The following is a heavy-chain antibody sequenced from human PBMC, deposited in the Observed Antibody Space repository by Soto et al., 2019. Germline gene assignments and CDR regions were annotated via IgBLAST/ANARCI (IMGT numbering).Heavy chain of an antibody. J-gene: IGHJ4*02. CDR2: ISGSGGTT. D-gene: IGHD6-13*01. CDR1: GFAFSSYA. Sequence: EVQLLESGGGLVQPGGSLRLSCAASGFAFSSYAMSWVRQAPGKGLKWVSAISGSGGTTYYADSVKGRFTISRDNSKNTLYLQMDSLRDEDTAIYYCTKVPDSSPSRHFFDYWGQGTLVTVSS. CDR3: TKVPDSSPSRHFFDY. V-gene: IGHV3-23*01.